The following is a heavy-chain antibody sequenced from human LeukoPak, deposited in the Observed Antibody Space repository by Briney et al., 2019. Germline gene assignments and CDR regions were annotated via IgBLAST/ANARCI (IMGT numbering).Heavy chain of an antibody. V-gene: IGHV3-7*01. CDR3: ARVGIEWFGELLSYFDY. Sequence: GGSLRLSCAASGFTFSSYWMSWVRQAPGKGLEWVANIKQDGSEKYYVDSVKGRFTISRDNAKNSLYLQMNSLRAEDTAVYYCARVGIEWFGELLSYFDYWGQGTLVTVSS. CDR1: GFTFSSYW. CDR2: IKQDGSEK. J-gene: IGHJ4*02. D-gene: IGHD3-10*01.